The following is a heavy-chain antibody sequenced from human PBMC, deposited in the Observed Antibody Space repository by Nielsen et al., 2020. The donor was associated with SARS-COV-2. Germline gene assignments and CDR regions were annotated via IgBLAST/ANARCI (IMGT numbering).Heavy chain of an antibody. V-gene: IGHV1-3*01. J-gene: IGHJ5*02. Sequence: ASVKVSCKASGYTFTSYAMHWVRQAPGQRLEWMGWINAGNGNTKYSQKFQGRVTITRDTSASTAYMELSSVTAADTAVYYCARGYGSSTSWIGMDNWFDPWGQGTLVTVSS. CDR1: GYTFTSYA. CDR3: ARGYGSSTSWIGMDNWFDP. D-gene: IGHD2-2*01. CDR2: INAGNGNT.